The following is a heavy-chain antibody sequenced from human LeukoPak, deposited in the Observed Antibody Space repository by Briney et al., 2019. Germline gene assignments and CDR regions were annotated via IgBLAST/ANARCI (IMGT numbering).Heavy chain of an antibody. J-gene: IGHJ6*03. CDR1: GYIFTDYY. D-gene: IGHD2-2*01. V-gene: IGHV1/OR15-1*02. Sequence: ASVKVSCKASGYIFTDYYMHWVRQAPGQELGWMGRINPNSGGTNYAQKFQGRVTMTRDTSISTAYTELSSLRSEDTATYYCARDRGSEYCSSTSCYHYYYYMDVWAKGTTVTVSS. CDR2: INPNSGGT. CDR3: ARDRGSEYCSSTSCYHYYYYMDV.